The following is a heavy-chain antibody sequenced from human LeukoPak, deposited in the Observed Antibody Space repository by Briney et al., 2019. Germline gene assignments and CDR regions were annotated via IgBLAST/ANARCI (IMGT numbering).Heavy chain of an antibody. CDR1: GFTFSSYW. J-gene: IGHJ4*02. D-gene: IGHD5/OR15-5a*01. V-gene: IGHV3-74*01. Sequence: GGSLRLSCAASGFTFSSYWMHWVRQAPGKGLVWVSRINGDGSRTGYADSVKGRFTISRDNSKNMVYLQMNSLRVEDTAVYYCAKEGQRGSYGVYDDYQWGQGTLVTVSS. CDR2: INGDGSRT. CDR3: AKEGQRGSYGVYDDYQ.